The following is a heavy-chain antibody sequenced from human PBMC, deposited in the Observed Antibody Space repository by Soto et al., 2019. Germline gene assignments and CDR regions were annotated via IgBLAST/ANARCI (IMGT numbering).Heavy chain of an antibody. V-gene: IGHV4-38-2*01. CDR2: IYHSGST. CDR1: GYSISSGYY. Sequence: PSETLSLTCAVSGYSISSGYYWGWIRQPPGKGLEWIGSIYHSGSTYYNPSLKSRVTISVDTSKNQFSLKLSSVTAADTAVYYCARGDGFTPGGAFDIWGQGTMVTVS. J-gene: IGHJ3*02. D-gene: IGHD2-15*01. CDR3: ARGDGFTPGGAFDI.